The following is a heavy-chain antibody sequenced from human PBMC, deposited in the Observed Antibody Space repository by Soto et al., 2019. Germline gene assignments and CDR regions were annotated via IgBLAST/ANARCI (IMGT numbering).Heavy chain of an antibody. CDR2: IRFDGSNI. CDR3: ARDGVGSTAYFGYFDY. CDR1: SVTFTGYG. D-gene: IGHD1-26*01. V-gene: IGHV3-33*01. Sequence: SLRLSLAASSVTFTGYGIHGVVPTPCKGLEWVAVIRFDGSNIYYADSVKGRFTISRDNARNMLYLQMNSLRAEDTAVYYCARDGVGSTAYFGYFDYWGLGTLVTVSS. J-gene: IGHJ4*02.